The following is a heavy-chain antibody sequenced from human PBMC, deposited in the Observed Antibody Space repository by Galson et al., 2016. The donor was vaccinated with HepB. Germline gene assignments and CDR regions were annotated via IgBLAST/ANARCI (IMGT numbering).Heavy chain of an antibody. D-gene: IGHD1-26*01. CDR3: AKGRGSLDNYYYGMDV. Sequence: SLRLSCAASGFIFRDYSMTWVRQAPGRGLEWVSAISGYGGSTYYVDSVRGRFTISRANSNTTLYLQMNSLRADDTAVYHCAKGRGSLDNYYYGMDVWGHGTTVIVSS. J-gene: IGHJ6*02. CDR1: GFIFRDYS. CDR2: ISGYGGST. V-gene: IGHV3-23*01.